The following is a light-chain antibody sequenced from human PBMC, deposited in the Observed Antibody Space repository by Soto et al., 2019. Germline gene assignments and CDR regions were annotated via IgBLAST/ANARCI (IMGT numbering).Light chain of an antibody. CDR1: SSDVGGYNY. V-gene: IGLV2-14*01. CDR2: DVS. J-gene: IGLJ1*01. CDR3: SSYTSSSTLNV. Sequence: QSALTQPASVSGSPGQSITISCTGTSSDVGGYNYVSWYQQHPGKAPKLMIYDVSNRPSGVSNRFSGSKSGNTASLTISGRQAEDEADDYCSSYTSSSTLNVFGTGTKLTVL.